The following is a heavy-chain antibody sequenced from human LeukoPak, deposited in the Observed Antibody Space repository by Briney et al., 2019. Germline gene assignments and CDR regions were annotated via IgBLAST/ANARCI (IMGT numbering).Heavy chain of an antibody. Sequence: PGGSLRLSCAASGFTFSSYAMSWVRQAPGKELEWVSAISGSGGSTYYADSVKGRFTISRDNSKNTLYLQMNSLRAEDTAVYYCAKGMEYYYGSGSYPDIWGQGTMVTVSS. V-gene: IGHV3-23*01. CDR2: ISGSGGST. CDR3: AKGMEYYYGSGSYPDI. D-gene: IGHD3-10*01. CDR1: GFTFSSYA. J-gene: IGHJ3*02.